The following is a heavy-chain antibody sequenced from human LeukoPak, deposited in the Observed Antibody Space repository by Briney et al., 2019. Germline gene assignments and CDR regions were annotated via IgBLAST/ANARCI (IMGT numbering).Heavy chain of an antibody. J-gene: IGHJ3*02. D-gene: IGHD2-15*01. CDR2: ISYDGGNK. CDR1: GFTFSSYS. CDR3: ARPVGVVVIFDAFDI. Sequence: PGGSLRLSCAASGFTFSSYSMHWVRQAPGKGLEWVAVISYDGGNKYYADSVKGRFTISRDNSKNTLYLQMNSLRAEDTAVYYCARPVGVVVIFDAFDIWGQGTMVTVSS. V-gene: IGHV3-30*04.